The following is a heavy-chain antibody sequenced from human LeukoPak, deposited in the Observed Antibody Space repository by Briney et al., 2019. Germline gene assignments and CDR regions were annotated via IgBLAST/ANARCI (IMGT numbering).Heavy chain of an antibody. D-gene: IGHD2-2*01. J-gene: IGHJ4*02. V-gene: IGHV5-51*01. CDR1: GYSFNTYW. Sequence: HGESLKISCKGSGYSFNTYWIGWVRQMPGKGLEWMGIIYGGDSDTRYNPSFQGQVTISVDKSISTAYLQWSSLKASDTAMYYCARRQGCSNTACPPDYWGQGTLVTVSS. CDR2: IYGGDSDT. CDR3: ARRQGCSNTACPPDY.